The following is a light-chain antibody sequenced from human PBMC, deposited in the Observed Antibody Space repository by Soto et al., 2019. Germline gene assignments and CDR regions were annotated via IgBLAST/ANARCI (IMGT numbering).Light chain of an antibody. J-gene: IGKJ1*01. CDR3: QQYNKWPST. V-gene: IGKV3-15*01. CDR1: QSVTTN. CDR2: GTS. Sequence: EVVMTQSPASLSVSPGERATLSCRASQSVTTNLAWYQRKPGQAPRLLIYGTSNRAAGVPARYSGSRSGTDFTLTISSLQSEDFAVYYCQQYNKWPSTFGQGTKVDIK.